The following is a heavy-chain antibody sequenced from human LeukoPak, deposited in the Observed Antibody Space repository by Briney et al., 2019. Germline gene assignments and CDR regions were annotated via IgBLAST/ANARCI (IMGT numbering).Heavy chain of an antibody. Sequence: ASETLSLTCAVYGGSFSGYYWTWIRQSPGKGLEWIGEINHSGSTNYNPSLKSRVTISVDTSKNQFSLKLSSVTAADTAVYYCARSSWSLFDYWGQGTLVTVSS. D-gene: IGHD1-26*01. CDR3: ARSSWSLFDY. CDR2: INHSGST. V-gene: IGHV4-34*01. CDR1: GGSFSGYY. J-gene: IGHJ4*02.